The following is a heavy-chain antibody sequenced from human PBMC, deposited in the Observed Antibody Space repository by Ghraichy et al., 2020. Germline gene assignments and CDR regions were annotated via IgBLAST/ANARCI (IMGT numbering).Heavy chain of an antibody. Sequence: GGSLRLSCAVSGLTFSNAWMSWVRQAPGKGLEWIGRIKSKADGGTTDYASPVKGRFTISRDDSKNTLYLQMNSLKTDDAAIYYCVTAPGYWRTAPFDFWGQGTLVTVSS. V-gene: IGHV3-15*01. CDR3: VTAPGYWRTAPFDF. CDR2: IKSKADGGTT. J-gene: IGHJ4*02. CDR1: GLTFSNAW. D-gene: IGHD2-8*02.